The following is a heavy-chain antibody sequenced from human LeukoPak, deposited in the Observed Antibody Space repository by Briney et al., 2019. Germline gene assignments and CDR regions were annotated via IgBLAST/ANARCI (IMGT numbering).Heavy chain of an antibody. CDR1: GYSISSGYS. D-gene: IGHD2-15*01. CDR3: ARGGYCSGGSCYSIDY. J-gene: IGHJ4*02. Sequence: SETLSLSCTVSGYSISSGYSWGWIRQPPGKGLEGFGTFYHVGTTYYNPSLNSRVTISVDTSKNQFSLRLSSVTAADTAVYYCARGGYCSGGSCYSIDYWGQGTMVTVSS. V-gene: IGHV4-38-2*02. CDR2: FYHVGTT.